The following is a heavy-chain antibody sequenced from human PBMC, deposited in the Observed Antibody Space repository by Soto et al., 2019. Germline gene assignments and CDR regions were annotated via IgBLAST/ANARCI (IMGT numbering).Heavy chain of an antibody. CDR1: GFTFDDYA. V-gene: IGHV3-9*01. Sequence: PGGSLRLSCAASGFTFDDYATHWVRQAPGKGLEWVSGISWNSGSIGYADSVKGRFTISRDNAKNSLYLQMNSLRAEDTALYYCAKDKSDGLRYFDSKTGGMDVWGQGTTVTVSS. CDR3: AKDKSDGLRYFDSKTGGMDV. D-gene: IGHD3-9*01. CDR2: ISWNSGSI. J-gene: IGHJ6*02.